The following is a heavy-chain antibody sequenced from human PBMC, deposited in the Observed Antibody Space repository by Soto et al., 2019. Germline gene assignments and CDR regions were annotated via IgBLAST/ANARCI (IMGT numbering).Heavy chain of an antibody. CDR2: IYHSGGT. Sequence: QLQLEESGSGLVRPSQTLSLTCAVSGGSISSGGYSWNWIRQPPGKGLEWIGYIYHSGGTLYNPSLKNRVSISADKSKTRFSLKLPCGTAADTAVYYCARDELEGNWFDPWGQGVLVTVSS. CDR3: ARDELEGNWFDP. V-gene: IGHV4-30-2*01. CDR1: GGSISSGGYS. D-gene: IGHD1-7*01. J-gene: IGHJ5*02.